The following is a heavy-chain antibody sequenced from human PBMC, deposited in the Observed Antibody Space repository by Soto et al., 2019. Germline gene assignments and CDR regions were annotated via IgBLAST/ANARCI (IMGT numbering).Heavy chain of an antibody. D-gene: IGHD2-15*01. CDR2: IYPGDSDT. Sequence: GESRKICCKGSGYSFTSYWIGWVRQIHDKCLEWMGIIYPGDSDTRYSPSFQGQVTISADKSISTAYLQWSSLKASDTAMSYCAGGFVARNCYYGIAVHGREPTVSV. V-gene: IGHV5-51*01. CDR3: AGGFVARNCYYGIAV. CDR1: GYSFTSYW. J-gene: IGHJ6*02.